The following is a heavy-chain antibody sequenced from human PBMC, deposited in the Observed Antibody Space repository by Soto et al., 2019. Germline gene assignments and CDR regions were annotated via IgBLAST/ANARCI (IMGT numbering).Heavy chain of an antibody. CDR3: AREEGSSWYNWFDP. CDR1: GYTFTHYV. Sequence: ASVMFSCKASGYTFTHYVMHWMRQARGQRLEWMGCINAGNGNTKYSQKFQGRVTITRDSSARTGYMELSSLRSEDTAVYYCAREEGSSWYNWFDPWGQGTLVTVSS. CDR2: INAGNGNT. D-gene: IGHD6-13*01. V-gene: IGHV1-3*01. J-gene: IGHJ5*02.